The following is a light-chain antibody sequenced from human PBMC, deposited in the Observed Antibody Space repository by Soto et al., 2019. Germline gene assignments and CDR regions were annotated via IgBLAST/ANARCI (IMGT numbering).Light chain of an antibody. CDR1: QSVRSR. J-gene: IGKJ1*01. V-gene: IGKV3-15*01. Sequence: EIVITQSPATLSVSPGERATLSCRASQSVRSRLAWYQQKPGQAPRLLIYGASTRETGIPARFSGSGSGTEFTLTISSLQSEDFAVYYCQQYNKWTRTFGQGTKVDIK. CDR3: QQYNKWTRT. CDR2: GAS.